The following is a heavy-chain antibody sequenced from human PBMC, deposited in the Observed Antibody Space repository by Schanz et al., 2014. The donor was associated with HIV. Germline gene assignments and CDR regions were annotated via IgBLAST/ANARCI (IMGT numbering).Heavy chain of an antibody. CDR2: INPNSGGT. CDR1: GYTFTSQY. V-gene: IGHV1-2*02. CDR3: ARDRAYSNCPYGMDV. D-gene: IGHD4-4*01. J-gene: IGHJ6*02. Sequence: QVQLVQSGAEVKKPGASVKVSCKASGYTFTSQYMHWVRQAPGQGLEWMGWINPNSGGTNYAQKLQGRVTMTRDTSISTAYMELSRLRSDDTAVYYCARDRAYSNCPYGMDVWGQGTTVTVS.